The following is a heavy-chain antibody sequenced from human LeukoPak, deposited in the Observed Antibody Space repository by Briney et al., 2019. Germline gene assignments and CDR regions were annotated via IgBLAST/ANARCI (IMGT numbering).Heavy chain of an antibody. V-gene: IGHV1-2*02. Sequence: GASVKVSCKASGYTFTGYYMHWVRQAPGQGLEWMGWINPNSGGTNYAQKFQGRVTMTRDTSISTAYMELSRLRSDDTAVYYCARVDVRSGRYYYGSGSYPYYYGMDVWGQGTTVTVSS. D-gene: IGHD3-10*01. CDR1: GYTFTGYY. J-gene: IGHJ6*02. CDR2: INPNSGGT. CDR3: ARVDVRSGRYYYGSGSYPYYYGMDV.